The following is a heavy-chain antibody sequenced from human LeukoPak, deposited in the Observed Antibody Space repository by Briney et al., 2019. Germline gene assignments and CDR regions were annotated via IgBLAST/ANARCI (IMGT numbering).Heavy chain of an antibody. J-gene: IGHJ4*02. V-gene: IGHV3-33*01. D-gene: IGHD5-24*01. Sequence: GRSLRLSCSASGFTFSYYAIHWVRQAPGKGLEWVALIWFDGSNKYYADSVKGRITISRDNSKNTVYLQMNSLRAEDTAVYYCATPYKKGFVYWGQGTLVTVSS. CDR1: GFTFSYYA. CDR3: ATPYKKGFVY. CDR2: IWFDGSNK.